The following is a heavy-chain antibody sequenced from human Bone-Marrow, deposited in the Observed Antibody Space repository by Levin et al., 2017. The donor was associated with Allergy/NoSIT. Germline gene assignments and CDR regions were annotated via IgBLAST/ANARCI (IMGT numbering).Heavy chain of an antibody. V-gene: IGHV3-53*01. CDR1: GFPVNNTY. Sequence: LSLTCAASGFPVNNTYMTWVRQAPGKGLEWVSVIYSGDNTYYADSVKGRFTISRDNSKNSVYLQMNSLRAEDTALYYCARDMRYLYGMDVWGQGTTVTVSS. D-gene: IGHD1-14*01. J-gene: IGHJ6*02. CDR3: ARDMRYLYGMDV. CDR2: IYSGDNT.